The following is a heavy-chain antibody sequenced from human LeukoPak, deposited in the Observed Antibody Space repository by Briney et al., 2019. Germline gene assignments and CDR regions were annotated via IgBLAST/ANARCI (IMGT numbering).Heavy chain of an antibody. CDR1: GYTFTSYG. Sequence: ASVKVSCKASGYTFTSYGISWVRQAPGQGLEWMGWISAYNGNTNYAQKLQGRVTMTTDTSTSTAYMELRSPRSDDTAVYYCARDSPKSCGGDCYGGFDYWGQGTLVTVSS. CDR2: ISAYNGNT. J-gene: IGHJ4*02. D-gene: IGHD2-21*02. CDR3: ARDSPKSCGGDCYGGFDY. V-gene: IGHV1-18*01.